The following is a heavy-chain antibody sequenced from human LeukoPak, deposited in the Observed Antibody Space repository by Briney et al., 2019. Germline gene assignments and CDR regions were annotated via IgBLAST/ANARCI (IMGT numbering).Heavy chain of an antibody. CDR3: ARLWFGEEGGFDY. J-gene: IGHJ4*02. Sequence: PGGSLRLSCAASGFTFSNYEMNWVRQAPGKGLEWVSVIYSGGRIYYADSVKGRFTISRDNSKNTLYLQMNSLRAEDTAVYYCARLWFGEEGGFDYWGQGTLVTVSS. V-gene: IGHV3-53*01. D-gene: IGHD3-10*01. CDR1: GFTFSNYE. CDR2: IYSGGRI.